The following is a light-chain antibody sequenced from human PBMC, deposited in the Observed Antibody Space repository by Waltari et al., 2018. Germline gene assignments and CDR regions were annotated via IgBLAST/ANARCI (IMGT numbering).Light chain of an antibody. CDR3: SSYRTTTTRL. V-gene: IGLV2-14*03. CDR2: DVS. J-gene: IGLJ2*01. Sequence: QSALTQPAPVPGSPGQSITISCNGTSSDVGGYHYSPWYQQHPGKAPKLIIYDVSERPSGVSTRFSGSKSGNTASLTIYGLQAEDEADYYCSSYRTTTTRLFGGGTKVTVL. CDR1: SSDVGGYHY.